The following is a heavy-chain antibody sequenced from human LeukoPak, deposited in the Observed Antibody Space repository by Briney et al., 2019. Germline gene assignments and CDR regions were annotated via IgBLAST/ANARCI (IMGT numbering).Heavy chain of an antibody. Sequence: GASVKVSCKASGYTFTSYYMHWVRQAPGQGLEWMGIINPSGGSTSYAQKFQGRVTMTRDMPTSTVYMELSSLRSEDTAVYYCARDSAMVNSDYYYYMDVWGKGTTVTVSS. D-gene: IGHD5-18*01. CDR1: GYTFTSYY. V-gene: IGHV1-46*01. CDR2: INPSGGST. J-gene: IGHJ6*03. CDR3: ARDSAMVNSDYYYYMDV.